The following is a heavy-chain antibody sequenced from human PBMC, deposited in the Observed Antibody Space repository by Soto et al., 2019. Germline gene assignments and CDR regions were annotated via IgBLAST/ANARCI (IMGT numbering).Heavy chain of an antibody. CDR2: INPYNGNT. CDR1: DYTFITYG. J-gene: IGHJ3*02. Sequence: QGHLEQSGGEVKKPGASVQVSCRALDYTFITYGLSWVRQAPGQGLEWMGLINPYNGNTVYAQKFQGRVTMTRDTSTDTAYMELRSLRFNDTAVYDCARISYPALQGAFDIWGHGTMVTVSS. D-gene: IGHD3-3*01. V-gene: IGHV1-18*04. CDR3: ARISYPALQGAFDI.